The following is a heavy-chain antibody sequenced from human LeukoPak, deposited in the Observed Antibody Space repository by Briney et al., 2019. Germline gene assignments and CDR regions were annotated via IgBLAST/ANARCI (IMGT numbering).Heavy chain of an antibody. CDR3: ARGGYSGYAH. J-gene: IGHJ4*02. Sequence: SETLSLTCAVYGGSFSGYYWSWIRQPPGKGLEWIGEINHSGSTNYNPSLKSRVTISVDTSKNQFSLKLSSVTAADTAVYYCARGGYSGYAHWGQGTLVTVS. D-gene: IGHD5-12*01. V-gene: IGHV4-34*01. CDR1: GGSFSGYY. CDR2: INHSGST.